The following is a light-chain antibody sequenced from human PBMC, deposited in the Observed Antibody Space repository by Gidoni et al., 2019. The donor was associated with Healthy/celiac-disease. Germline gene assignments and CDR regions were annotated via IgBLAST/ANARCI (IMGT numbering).Light chain of an antibody. J-gene: IGKJ4*01. CDR3: QXXXSXXXT. V-gene: IGKV1-5*03. Sequence: IQMTQSPSTLSASVGDRVTITCRASQSISSWLAWYQQKPGKAPKLLIYKASSLESGVPSRFSGSGSXTEFTLTISXXQPDDFAXYXCQXXXSXXXTFXXGTKVEIK. CDR1: QSISSW. CDR2: KAS.